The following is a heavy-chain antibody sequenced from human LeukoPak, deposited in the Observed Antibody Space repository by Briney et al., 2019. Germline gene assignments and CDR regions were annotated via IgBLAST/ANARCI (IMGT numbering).Heavy chain of an antibody. Sequence: GGSLRLSCAISGVTLRTNYISWVRQAPGKGLEWVSYISSSGSTIYYADSVKGRFTISRDNAKNSLYLQMNSLRAEDTAVYYCARGSIPFTIFGVADPDYWGQGTLVTVSS. CDR3: ARGSIPFTIFGVADPDY. CDR2: ISSSGSTI. J-gene: IGHJ4*02. CDR1: GVTLRTNY. D-gene: IGHD3-3*01. V-gene: IGHV3-11*04.